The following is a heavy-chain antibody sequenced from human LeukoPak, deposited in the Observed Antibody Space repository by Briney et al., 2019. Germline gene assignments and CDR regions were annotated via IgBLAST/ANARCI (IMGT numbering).Heavy chain of an antibody. V-gene: IGHV1-2*06. D-gene: IGHD6-13*01. Sequence: GASVKVSCKASGYSFSDYSMHWVRQAPGQGLEWMGRINPNSGGTNYAQKFQGRVTMTRDTSISTAYMELSRLRSDDTAVYYCARDGDWQQLGYYYYYYMDVWGKGTTVTVSS. CDR2: INPNSGGT. J-gene: IGHJ6*03. CDR3: ARDGDWQQLGYYYYYYMDV. CDR1: GYSFSDYS.